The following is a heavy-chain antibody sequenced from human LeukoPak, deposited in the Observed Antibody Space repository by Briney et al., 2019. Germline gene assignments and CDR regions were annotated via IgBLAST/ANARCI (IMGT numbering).Heavy chain of an antibody. CDR3: ARGNYYDSSGYYRLFDY. D-gene: IGHD3-22*01. CDR2: IYYSGST. Sequence: SETLSLTCTVSGGSISNYYWSWIRQPPGKGLEWIANIYYSGSTNYNPSLKSRVTISIDTSKNQFSLKLSSVTAADTAVYYCARGNYYDSSGYYRLFDYWGQGTLATVSS. CDR1: GGSISNYY. V-gene: IGHV4-59*01. J-gene: IGHJ4*02.